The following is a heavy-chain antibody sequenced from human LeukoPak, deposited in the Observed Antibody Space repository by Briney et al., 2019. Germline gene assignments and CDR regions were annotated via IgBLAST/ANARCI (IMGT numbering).Heavy chain of an antibody. V-gene: IGHV4-39*02. CDR3: AREHRSSKYFDS. Sequence: SETLSLACSVSGGSIAVNHYYWGWIRQPPGKGLEWIGSGLYTGNTYSNPSLRSRVTISVDTSKNEFSLKMNSVTAADTAVYYCAREHRSSKYFDSWGQGALMIVSS. J-gene: IGHJ4*02. CDR2: GLYTGNT. CDR1: GGSIAVNHYY. D-gene: IGHD6-6*01.